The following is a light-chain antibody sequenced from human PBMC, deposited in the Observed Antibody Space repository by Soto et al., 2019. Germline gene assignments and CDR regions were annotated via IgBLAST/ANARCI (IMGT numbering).Light chain of an antibody. J-gene: IGKJ4*01. V-gene: IGKV3-20*01. CDR2: GAS. Sequence: EIVLTQSPGTLSLSPGERATLSCRASQSVSNNYLAWYQQKPGQAPRRLIYGASSRATGIPDRFSGSGSGTDFTLTIGRLEPEDFAVYYCQQYGSSPAVTFGGGTKVDIK. CDR1: QSVSNNY. CDR3: QQYGSSPAVT.